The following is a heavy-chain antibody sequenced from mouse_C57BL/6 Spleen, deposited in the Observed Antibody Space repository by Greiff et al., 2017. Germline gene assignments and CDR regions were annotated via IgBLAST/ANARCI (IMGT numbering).Heavy chain of an antibody. CDR3: AREGLRRGFAY. CDR2: FHPYNDDT. V-gene: IGHV1-47*01. CDR1: GYTFTTYP. Sequence: VQLQQSGAELVKPGASVKMSCKASGYTFTTYPIEWMKQNHGKSLEGIGNFHPYNDDTKYNEKFTGKATLTVEQSSSTVYLELSRLTSADSAGYYCAREGLRRGFAYWGQGTLVTVSA. D-gene: IGHD2-4*01. J-gene: IGHJ3*01.